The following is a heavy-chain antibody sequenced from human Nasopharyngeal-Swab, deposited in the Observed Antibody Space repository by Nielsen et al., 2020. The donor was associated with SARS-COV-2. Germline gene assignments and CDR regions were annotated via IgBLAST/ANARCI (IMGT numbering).Heavy chain of an antibody. D-gene: IGHD3-10*01. Sequence: GESPKISSAASGFSFRIYPLSWVRHAPGKGLEWVSAISGSCGSTYYADPVKGRFTISRDNSKNTLYLQMNSLRAEDTAVYYCAKADVLLWFGELSLDYWGQGTLVTVSS. CDR2: ISGSCGST. CDR1: GFSFRIYP. J-gene: IGHJ4*02. CDR3: AKADVLLWFGELSLDY. V-gene: IGHV3-23*01.